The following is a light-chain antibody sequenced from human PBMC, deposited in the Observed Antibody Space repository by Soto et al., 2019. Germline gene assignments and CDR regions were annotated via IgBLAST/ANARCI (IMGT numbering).Light chain of an antibody. Sequence: QSALTQPASVSGSPGQSITISCTGTSSDVGGYNYVSWYQQHPGKAPKLMIYEVSNRPSGVSNRFSGSKSVNTASLTISGLQAEDDADYCCSSYTSSSTPYVFGTGAKLTVL. CDR3: SSYTSSSTPYV. V-gene: IGLV2-14*01. J-gene: IGLJ1*01. CDR1: SSDVGGYNY. CDR2: EVS.